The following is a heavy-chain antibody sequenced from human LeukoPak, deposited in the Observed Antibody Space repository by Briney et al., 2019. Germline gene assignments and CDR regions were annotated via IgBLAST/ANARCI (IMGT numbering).Heavy chain of an antibody. J-gene: IGHJ4*02. Sequence: GGSLRLSCAASGFTFSSYGMHWVRQAPGKGLEWVAVIWYDGSNKYYADSVKSRFTISRDNSKNTLYLQMNSLRAEDTAVYYCARDWGNVLGSYPDYWGQGTLVTVSS. CDR1: GFTFSSYG. V-gene: IGHV3-33*01. CDR3: ARDWGNVLGSYPDY. D-gene: IGHD3-16*02. CDR2: IWYDGSNK.